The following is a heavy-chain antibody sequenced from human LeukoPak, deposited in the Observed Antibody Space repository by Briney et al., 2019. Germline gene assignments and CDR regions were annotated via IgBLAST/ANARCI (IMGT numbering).Heavy chain of an antibody. CDR2: INSDGSST. CDR1: GFTLSSYW. CDR3: ARALVGSSWYEKITRLNWFDP. Sequence: GGSLRLSCAASGFTLSSYWMHWVRQAPGKGLVWVSRINSDGSSTSYADSVKGRFTISRDNAKNSLYLQMNSLRAEDTAVYYCARALVGSSWYEKITRLNWFDPWGQGTLVTVSS. J-gene: IGHJ5*02. V-gene: IGHV3-74*01. D-gene: IGHD6-13*01.